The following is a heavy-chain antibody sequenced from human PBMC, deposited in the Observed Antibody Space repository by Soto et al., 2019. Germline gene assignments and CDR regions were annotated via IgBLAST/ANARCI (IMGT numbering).Heavy chain of an antibody. D-gene: IGHD6-13*01. CDR2: MNPNSGNT. J-gene: IGHJ5*02. Sequence: QVQLVQSGAEVKKPGASVKVSCKASGYTFTSYDINWVRQATGQGLEWMGWMNPNSGNTGYAQKFQGRVTMTRNTSISPAYMELSSLRSEDTAVYFCARERSAAGTGWFDPWGQGTLVTVSS. V-gene: IGHV1-8*01. CDR1: GYTFTSYD. CDR3: ARERSAAGTGWFDP.